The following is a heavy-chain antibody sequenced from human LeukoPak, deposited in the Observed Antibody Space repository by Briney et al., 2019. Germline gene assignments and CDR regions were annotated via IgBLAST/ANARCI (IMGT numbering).Heavy chain of an antibody. CDR1: GDSISTSSYY. CDR3: ARHPVGAVAGQFDH. Sequence: SETLSLTCTVSGDSISTSSYYWGWIRQPPGKGLEWLGSIYYSGSTYYNPSLKSRVTISVDTSKNQFSLKLSSVTATDTAVYYCARHPVGAVAGQFDHWGQGTLVTVSS. J-gene: IGHJ4*02. D-gene: IGHD6-19*01. V-gene: IGHV4-39*01. CDR2: IYYSGST.